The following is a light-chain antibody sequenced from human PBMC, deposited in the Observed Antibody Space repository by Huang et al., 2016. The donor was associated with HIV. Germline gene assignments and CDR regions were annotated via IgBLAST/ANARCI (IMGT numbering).Light chain of an antibody. CDR2: GAS. Sequence: EIVLTQSPGTLSLSPGERATLSCRASQSVKNNYLAWYQQKPGQAPRLLIDGASSRATGIPDRFSGSGSGTDFTLTISRLEPEDFAVFYCQQYGSSPKTFGQGTKVEI. J-gene: IGKJ1*01. V-gene: IGKV3-20*01. CDR3: QQYGSSPKT. CDR1: QSVKNNY.